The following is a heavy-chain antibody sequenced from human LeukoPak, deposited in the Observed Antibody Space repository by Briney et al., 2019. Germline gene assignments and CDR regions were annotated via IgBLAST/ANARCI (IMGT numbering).Heavy chain of an antibody. CDR3: ARDHGRSLLDY. CDR1: GFTFSTYW. V-gene: IGHV3-7*01. J-gene: IGHJ4*02. CDR2: IKQDGSEK. D-gene: IGHD1-26*01. Sequence: PGGSLRLSCAASGFTFSTYWMSWVRQAPGKGLEWVANIKQDGSEKYYVDSVKGRFTISRDNAKNSLYLQMNSLRAEDTAVYYCARDHGRSLLDYWGRGTLVTVSS.